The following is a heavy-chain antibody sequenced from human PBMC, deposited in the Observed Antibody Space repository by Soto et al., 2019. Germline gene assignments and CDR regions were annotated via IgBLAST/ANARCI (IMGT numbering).Heavy chain of an antibody. D-gene: IGHD6-19*01. CDR2: ISSSSSYI. CDR1: RLTCSSYS. V-gene: IGHV3-21*01. CDR3: ARRIAVAGTRQDY. J-gene: IGHJ4*02. Sequence: VGSLRVSCAASRLTCSSYSRNWVRQAPRKGLEWVSSISSSSSYIYYADSVKGRFTISRDNAKNSLYLQMNSLRAEDTAVYYCARRIAVAGTRQDYWGQATLVTVTS.